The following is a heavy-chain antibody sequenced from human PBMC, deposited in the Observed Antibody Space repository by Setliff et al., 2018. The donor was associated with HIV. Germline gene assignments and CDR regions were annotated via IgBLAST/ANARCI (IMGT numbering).Heavy chain of an antibody. Sequence: GGSLRLSCAASGFTFSSYAMSWVRQAPGKGLEWVSAISGTSSYIYYADSVKGRFTISRDNAKNSLYLQVNSLSAEDTAVYYCARGSKSTGWSNDIWGQGTMVTVSS. D-gene: IGHD6-19*01. J-gene: IGHJ3*02. CDR3: ARGSKSTGWSNDI. V-gene: IGHV3-21*01. CDR1: GFTFSSYA. CDR2: ISGTSSYI.